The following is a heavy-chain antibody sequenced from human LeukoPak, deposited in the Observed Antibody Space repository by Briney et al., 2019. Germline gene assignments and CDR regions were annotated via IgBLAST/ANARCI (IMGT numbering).Heavy chain of an antibody. CDR1: PDSTTSNF. Sequence: SETMSLTCTVSPDSTTSNFWSWVRQPPGKGLEWIGEIHRSGSTNYNPSLQSRVTISIDRSKNQIALELSSVTAADTAVYYCAREIVGGFNPGAYWGKGTLVTVSS. CDR3: AREIVGGFNPGAY. D-gene: IGHD1-14*01. V-gene: IGHV4-4*02. CDR2: IHRSGST. J-gene: IGHJ4*02.